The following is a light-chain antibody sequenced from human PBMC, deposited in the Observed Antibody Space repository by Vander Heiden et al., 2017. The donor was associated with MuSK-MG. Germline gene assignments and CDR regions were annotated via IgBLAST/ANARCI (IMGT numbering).Light chain of an antibody. V-gene: IGKV1-39*01. CDR2: AAS. Sequence: DIQMTQSPSSLSASVGDRVTITCRASQSISSYLNWYQQKPGKAPKLLIYAASSWQSGVPARFSGSGSGTDFTLTISSLQTEDVATYYCQQRDNTPYTFGRGTKVEIK. CDR3: QQRDNTPYT. J-gene: IGKJ4*01. CDR1: QSISSY.